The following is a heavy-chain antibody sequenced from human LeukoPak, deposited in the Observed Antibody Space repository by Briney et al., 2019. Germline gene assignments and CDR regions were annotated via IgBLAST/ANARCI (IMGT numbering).Heavy chain of an antibody. CDR1: GYTFTSYG. Sequence: ASVKVSCKASGYTFTSYGISWVRQAPGQGLEWMGCISAYNGNTNYAQKRQGRVTMTTDTSTSTAYMELRSLRSDDTAVYYCARDWARYFAWLPANCANDYWGQGTLVTVSS. V-gene: IGHV1-18*01. J-gene: IGHJ4*02. CDR3: ARDWARYFAWLPANCANDY. CDR2: ISAYNGNT. D-gene: IGHD3-9*01.